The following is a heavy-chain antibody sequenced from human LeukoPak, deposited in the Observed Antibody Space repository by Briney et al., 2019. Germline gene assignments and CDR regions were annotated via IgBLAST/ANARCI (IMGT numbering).Heavy chain of an antibody. Sequence: RSGGSLRLSCAASGFTFRAYWMTWVRQAPGKGLEWVANIKQDGSEKYYVDSVKGRFIISRDNARNSLYLQMNSLRAEDTAVYYCTRPYGYCSGGGSFFPFDYWGQGTLLTVSS. CDR2: IKQDGSEK. D-gene: IGHD2-15*01. CDR1: GFTFRAYW. CDR3: TRPYGYCSGGGSFFPFDY. J-gene: IGHJ4*02. V-gene: IGHV3-7*01.